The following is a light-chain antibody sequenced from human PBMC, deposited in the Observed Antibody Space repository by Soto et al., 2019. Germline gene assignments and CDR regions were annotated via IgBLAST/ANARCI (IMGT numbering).Light chain of an antibody. J-gene: IGKJ1*01. V-gene: IGKV3-20*01. CDR1: QSVSSTY. CDR3: HQCGNSWWT. Sequence: ETVLTQSPGSLSLSPGETATLSCRASQSVSSTYLAWYQQKPGRAPRVLIYGASSRATGIPDRFSGSGSGTDFTLTISRLEPEDFAVYYCHQCGNSWWTFGQGTKVEIK. CDR2: GAS.